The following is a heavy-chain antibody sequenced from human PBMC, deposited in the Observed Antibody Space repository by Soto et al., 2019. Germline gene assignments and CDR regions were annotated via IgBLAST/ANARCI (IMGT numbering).Heavy chain of an antibody. D-gene: IGHD6-13*01. CDR1: GFPFNRYA. V-gene: IGHV3-23*01. J-gene: IGHJ4*02. CDR3: AKDQQPLVTGCDY. Sequence: EVQLLESGGGLVQPGGSLKLSCAASGFPFNRYAMSWVRQAPGKGLEWVSGLSGSGSSAYYADSVKGRFTISRDNSNNLLFLEMNSLRADDTATYYCAKDQQPLVTGCDYWGQGLQVTVSS. CDR2: LSGSGSSA.